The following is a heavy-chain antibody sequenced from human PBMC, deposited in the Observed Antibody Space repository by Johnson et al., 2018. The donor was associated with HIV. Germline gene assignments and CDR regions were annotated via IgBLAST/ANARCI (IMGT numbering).Heavy chain of an antibody. CDR1: GFTFSSYG. CDR3: ATIRTSGTGDAFDI. CDR2: VSYDGSKK. V-gene: IGHV3-30*03. J-gene: IGHJ3*02. D-gene: IGHD1-14*01. Sequence: QVQLVESGGGVVQPGRSLRLSCVASGFTFSSYGMHWVRQAPGKGLEWVAIVSYDGSKKYYPDSVKGRFTISRDNSKNTLSLQMDSLRAEDTAVYYCATIRTSGTGDAFDIWGQGTMVTVSS.